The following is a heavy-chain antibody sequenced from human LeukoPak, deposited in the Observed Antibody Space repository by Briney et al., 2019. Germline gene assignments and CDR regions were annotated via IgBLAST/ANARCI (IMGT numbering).Heavy chain of an antibody. CDR1: GFTFSSYG. J-gene: IGHJ4*02. D-gene: IGHD1-26*01. CDR2: IWYDGSNE. Sequence: QPGRSLRLSCAASGFTFSSYGMHWVRQAPGKGLEWVAVIWYDGSNENYADSVKGRFTISRDNSKKTRYLQMNSLRAEDTAVYYCARQGIVGAKRGGWFDYWGQGTLVTVSS. V-gene: IGHV3-33*01. CDR3: ARQGIVGAKRGGWFDY.